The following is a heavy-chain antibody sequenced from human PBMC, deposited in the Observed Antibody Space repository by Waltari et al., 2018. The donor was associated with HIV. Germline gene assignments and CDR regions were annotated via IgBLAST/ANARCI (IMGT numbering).Heavy chain of an antibody. CDR1: GFTFSSYW. CDR3: ARDRAIFGDFHGMDV. J-gene: IGHJ6*02. V-gene: IGHV3-74*01. Sequence: EVQLVESGGGLVQPGGSLRLSCAASGFTFSSYWMHWVRQAPGKGLVWVSRINSDGSSTSYAESVKGRFTISRDNAKNTLYLQMNSLRAEDTAVDYCARDRAIFGDFHGMDVWGQGTTVTVSS. D-gene: IGHD3-3*01. CDR2: INSDGSST.